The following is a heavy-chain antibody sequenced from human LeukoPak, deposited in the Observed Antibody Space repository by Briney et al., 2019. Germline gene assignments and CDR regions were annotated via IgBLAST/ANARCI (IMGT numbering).Heavy chain of an antibody. CDR1: GFTFSSYW. Sequence: GGSLRLSCAASGFTFSSYWMHWVRQAPGKGLVWVSRIDHDGINTYYADSVKGRFTISRDNAKNSLDLQMNSLRAEDTAVYYCARDTLGEGEDANYAVYYFDYWGQGTPVTVSS. CDR3: ARDTLGEGEDANYAVYYFDY. CDR2: IDHDGINT. J-gene: IGHJ4*02. D-gene: IGHD4/OR15-4a*01. V-gene: IGHV3-74*01.